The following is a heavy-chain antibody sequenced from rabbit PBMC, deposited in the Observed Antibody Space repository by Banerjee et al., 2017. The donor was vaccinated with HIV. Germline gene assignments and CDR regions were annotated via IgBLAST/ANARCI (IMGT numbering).Heavy chain of an antibody. Sequence: QSLEESGGDLVKPGASLTLTCTASGFSFSSSYHMCWVRQAPGKGLEWIACIYTGSSGSTYYANWAKGRFTISKTASTTVTLQMTSLTAADTATYFCARDSSSAGWIDRLDLWGPGTLVTVS. CDR2: IYTGSSGST. CDR1: GFSFSSSYH. V-gene: IGHV1S40*01. CDR3: ARDSSSAGWIDRLDL. D-gene: IGHD1-1*01. J-gene: IGHJ6*01.